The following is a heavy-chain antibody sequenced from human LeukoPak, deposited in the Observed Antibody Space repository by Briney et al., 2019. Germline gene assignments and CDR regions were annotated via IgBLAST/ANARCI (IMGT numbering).Heavy chain of an antibody. V-gene: IGHV3-48*03. CDR2: ISSSGSTI. D-gene: IGHD5-18*01. J-gene: IGHJ3*02. CDR3: ARLGTAMLAI. Sequence: GGSLRLSCAASGFTFSSYEMNWVRQAPGKELEWVSYISSSGSTIFYADSVKGRFTISRDNAKNSLYLQMNSLRAEDTAVYYCARLGTAMLAIWGQGTMVTVSS. CDR1: GFTFSSYE.